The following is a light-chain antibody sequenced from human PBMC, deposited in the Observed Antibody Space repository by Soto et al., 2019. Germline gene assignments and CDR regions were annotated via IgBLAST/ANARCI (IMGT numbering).Light chain of an antibody. J-gene: IGKJ1*01. CDR2: DAS. CDR3: QQYNNWPPWT. V-gene: IGKV3-15*01. CDR1: QSVSSN. Sequence: DIVLTQSPGTLSLSPGERATLSCRASQSVSSNHLAWYQPKPGQAPRLLIYDASTRATAIPARFSGSGSETEFTLTISSLQSEDSAVYYCQQYNNWPPWTFGQGTKVDI.